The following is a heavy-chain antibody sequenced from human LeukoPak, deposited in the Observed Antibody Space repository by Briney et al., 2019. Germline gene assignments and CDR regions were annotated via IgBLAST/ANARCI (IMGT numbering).Heavy chain of an antibody. CDR3: ARRGYYYDSSGYYPGDY. J-gene: IGHJ4*02. Sequence: PGGSLRLSCAASGFTFSSYSMNWVRQAPGKGLEWVSSIDSNSDIYYADSLKGRFTISRDNAKNSLYLQMNSLRAEDTAVYYCARRGYYYDSSGYYPGDYWGQGTLVTVSS. CDR1: GFTFSSYS. V-gene: IGHV3-21*01. D-gene: IGHD3-22*01. CDR2: IDSNSDI.